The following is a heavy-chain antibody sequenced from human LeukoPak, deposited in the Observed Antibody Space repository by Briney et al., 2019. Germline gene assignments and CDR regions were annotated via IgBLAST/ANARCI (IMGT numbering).Heavy chain of an antibody. D-gene: IGHD3-10*01. CDR2: IKQDGSEK. V-gene: IGHV3-7*01. Sequence: GGSLRLSCAASGFTFSSYWMSWVRQAPGKGLEWVANIKQDGSEKYYVDSVKGRFTISRDNAKNSLYLQMNSLRAEDTAVYYCAREFREITMVRGVTFDYWGQGTLVTVSS. J-gene: IGHJ4*02. CDR1: GFTFSSYW. CDR3: AREFREITMVRGVTFDY.